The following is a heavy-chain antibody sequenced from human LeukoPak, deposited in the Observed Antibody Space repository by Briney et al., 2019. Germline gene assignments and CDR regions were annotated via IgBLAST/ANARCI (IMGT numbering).Heavy chain of an antibody. Sequence: GGSLRLSCAASGFTFSSYAMHWVRQAPGKGLEWVALISYDGSNKYYADSVKGRFTISRDNSKNTLYLQMNSLRAEDTAVYYCACSIAAAHLDAFDIWGQGTMVTVSS. V-gene: IGHV3-30-3*01. CDR3: ACSIAAAHLDAFDI. J-gene: IGHJ3*02. CDR2: ISYDGSNK. CDR1: GFTFSSYA. D-gene: IGHD6-13*01.